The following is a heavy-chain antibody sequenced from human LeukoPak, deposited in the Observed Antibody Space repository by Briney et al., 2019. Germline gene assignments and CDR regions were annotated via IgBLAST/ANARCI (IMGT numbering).Heavy chain of an antibody. CDR2: INPHSGGT. D-gene: IGHD3-22*01. CDR1: GYTFTGYY. CDR3: ARRSNYDPRYFDY. J-gene: IGHJ4*02. Sequence: GASVKVSCKASGYTFTGYYMHWVRQAPGQGLEWMGWINPHSGGTNYAQKFQGRVTMTWDTSISTAYMELRSLRSDDTAVYYCARRSNYDPRYFDYWGQGTLVTVSS. V-gene: IGHV1-2*02.